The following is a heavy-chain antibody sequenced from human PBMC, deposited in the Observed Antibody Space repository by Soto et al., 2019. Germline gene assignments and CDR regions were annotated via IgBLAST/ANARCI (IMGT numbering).Heavy chain of an antibody. V-gene: IGHV1-2*04. CDR1: AFTFSPYY. CDR2: INPDSGGT. CDR3: ARDLTGTGYDAFDI. Sequence: ASVKVSCKTYAFTFSPYYIQWIRPDPGQGPEWMGLINPDSGGTRSAQKFQGWVTMARDTSINTAYMELSRLRFNDTAVYYCARDLTGTGYDAFDIWGQGTMVTVSS. D-gene: IGHD1-1*01. J-gene: IGHJ3*02.